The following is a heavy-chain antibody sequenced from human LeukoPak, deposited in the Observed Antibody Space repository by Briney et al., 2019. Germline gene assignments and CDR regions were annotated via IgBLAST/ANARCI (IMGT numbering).Heavy chain of an antibody. CDR3: ARGFGTYYYDSSGYYFDY. V-gene: IGHV1-2*02. J-gene: IGHJ4*02. Sequence: GASVKVSCKASGYTFTGYYMHWVRQAPGQGLEWMGWINPNSGGTNYAQKFQGRVTMTRDTSISTAYMELSRLRSDDTAVYYCARGFGTYYYDSSGYYFDYWGQGTLVTVSS. CDR2: INPNSGGT. D-gene: IGHD3-22*01. CDR1: GYTFTGYY.